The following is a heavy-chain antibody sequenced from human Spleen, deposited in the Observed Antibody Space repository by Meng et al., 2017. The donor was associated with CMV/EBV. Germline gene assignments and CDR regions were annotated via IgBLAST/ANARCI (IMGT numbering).Heavy chain of an antibody. CDR3: ARDLYYSSSWYYFDY. V-gene: IGHV1-18*01. J-gene: IGHJ4*02. CDR2: ISAYNGNT. Sequence: ASVKVSCKASGYTFTSHGISWVRQAPGQGLEWMGWISAYNGNTNYAQKLQGRVTMTTDTSTSTAYMELRSLRSDDTAVYYCARDLYYSSSWYYFDYWGQGTLVTVSS. CDR1: GYTFTSHG. D-gene: IGHD6-13*01.